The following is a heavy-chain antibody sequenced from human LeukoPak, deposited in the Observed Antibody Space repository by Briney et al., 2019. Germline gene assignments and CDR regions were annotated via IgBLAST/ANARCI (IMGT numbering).Heavy chain of an antibody. CDR3: ARGTGSYYSLGY. CDR1: GFTFSSYW. D-gene: IGHD1-26*01. V-gene: IGHV3-74*01. CDR2: INSDGSST. Sequence: PGGSLRLSCAASGFTFSSYWMHWVRHAPGKGLVWVSRINSDGSSTSYADSVKGRFTISRDNAKNTLYLQMDSLRAEDTAMYYCARGTGSYYSLGYWGQGTLVTVS. J-gene: IGHJ4*02.